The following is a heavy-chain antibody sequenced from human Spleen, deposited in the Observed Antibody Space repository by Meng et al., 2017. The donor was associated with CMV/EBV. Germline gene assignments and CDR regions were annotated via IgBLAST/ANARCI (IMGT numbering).Heavy chain of an antibody. J-gene: IGHJ4*02. Sequence: GGSLRLSCKGSGYSFTTYWIGWVRQMPGKGLEWMGIIYPGDSDTRYSPSFQGQVTISADKSISTAYLQWGSLKASDTAMYHCARGPYSSSWYFDYWGQGTLVTVSS. D-gene: IGHD6-13*01. CDR1: GYSFTTYW. CDR3: ARGPYSSSWYFDY. V-gene: IGHV5-51*01. CDR2: IYPGDSDT.